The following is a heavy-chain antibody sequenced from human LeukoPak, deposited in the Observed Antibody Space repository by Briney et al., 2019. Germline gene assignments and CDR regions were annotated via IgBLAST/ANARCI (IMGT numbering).Heavy chain of an antibody. CDR3: TRPITNYPVEMAADY. D-gene: IGHD5-24*01. Sequence: PGGSLKLSCAASGFTFSGSAMHWVRQASGKGLEWVGRIRSKANSYATAYAASVKGRFTISGDDSKNTAYLQMNSLKTEDTAVYYCTRPITNYPVEMAADYWGQGTLVTVSS. CDR1: GFTFSGSA. V-gene: IGHV3-73*01. J-gene: IGHJ4*02. CDR2: IRSKANSYAT.